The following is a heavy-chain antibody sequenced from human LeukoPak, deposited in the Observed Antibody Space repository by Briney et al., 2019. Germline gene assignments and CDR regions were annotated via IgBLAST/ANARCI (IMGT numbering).Heavy chain of an antibody. CDR2: IYYSGST. CDR3: ARDIGYYDFWSGYYYWFDP. J-gene: IGHJ5*02. CDR1: GGSISSSSYY. V-gene: IGHV4-39*07. D-gene: IGHD3-3*01. Sequence: PSETLSLTCTVSGGSISSSSYYWGWIRQPPGKGLEWIGSIYYSGSTYYNPSLKSRVTISVDTSKNQFSLKLSSVTAADTAVYYCARDIGYYDFWSGYYYWFDPWGQGTLVTVSS.